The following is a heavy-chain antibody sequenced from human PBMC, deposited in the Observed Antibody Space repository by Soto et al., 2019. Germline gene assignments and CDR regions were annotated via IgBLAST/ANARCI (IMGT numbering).Heavy chain of an antibody. CDR1: VFTFSGYA. CDR2: ISGSGGST. J-gene: IGHJ6*02. V-gene: IGHV3-23*01. Sequence: WRSLRLSCSASVFTFSGYAMSWFRQAPGKGREWVSAISGSGGSTYYADSVKGRFTISRDNSKNTLYLQMNSLRAEDTAVYYCAKDVTRLLPYYYYGMDVWGQGTTVTVSS. D-gene: IGHD5-12*01. CDR3: AKDVTRLLPYYYYGMDV.